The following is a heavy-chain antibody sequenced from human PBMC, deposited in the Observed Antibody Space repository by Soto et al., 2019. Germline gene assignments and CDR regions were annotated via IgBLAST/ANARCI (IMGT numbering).Heavy chain of an antibody. J-gene: IGHJ4*02. CDR3: ATDTSSGWYDY. CDR2: ISGSGGST. D-gene: IGHD6-19*01. Sequence: GGSLRLSCAASGFTFSNYAMSWVRQAPGKGLEWVSAISGSGGSTYYADSVKGRFTISRDNSKNTVFLQMNSLRADDTAVYYCATDTSSGWYDYWGQGTLVTVSS. CDR1: GFTFSNYA. V-gene: IGHV3-23*01.